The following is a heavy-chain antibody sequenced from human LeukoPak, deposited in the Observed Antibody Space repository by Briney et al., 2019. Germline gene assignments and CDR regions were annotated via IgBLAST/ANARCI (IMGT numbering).Heavy chain of an antibody. Sequence: GGSLRLSCAASGFTFSSYGMHWVRQAPGKGLEWVAFIRYDGSKKYYADSVKGRFTISRDNSKSRMYLQMNSLRAEGTAVYYCAKGLDIVVVPAAEHHDYWGQGTLVTVSS. D-gene: IGHD2-2*01. V-gene: IGHV3-30*02. J-gene: IGHJ4*02. CDR1: GFTFSSYG. CDR3: AKGLDIVVVPAAEHHDY. CDR2: IRYDGSKK.